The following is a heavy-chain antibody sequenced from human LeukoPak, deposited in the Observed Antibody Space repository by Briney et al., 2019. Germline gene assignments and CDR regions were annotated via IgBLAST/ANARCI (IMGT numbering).Heavy chain of an antibody. CDR3: AETGSMGLRIDY. D-gene: IGHD7-27*01. CDR2: LCYGVVT. CDR1: GGSISSSGYY. V-gene: IGHV4-39*07. J-gene: IGHJ4*02. Sequence: SETLSLTCTVSGGSISSSGYYWGWIRQPPGKGLEWIGSLCYGVVTYYNPSLKSRVTISVNTSKNQFSLKLSSVTAADTAVYYCAETGSMGLRIDYWGRGTLVTVSS.